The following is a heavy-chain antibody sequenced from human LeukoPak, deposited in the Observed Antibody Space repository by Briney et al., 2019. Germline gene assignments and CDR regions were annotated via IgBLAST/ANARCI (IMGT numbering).Heavy chain of an antibody. CDR3: AKLKRGYSYGDFDY. D-gene: IGHD5-18*01. Sequence: GGSLRLSCTASGFIFSTYAMSWVRQAPGKGLEWVSTMSNRGNSAYYADSVKGRFTISRDNSKNTLYLQMNGLRSEDTAVYYCAKLKRGYSYGDFDYWGQGTLVTVSS. J-gene: IGHJ4*02. CDR2: MSNRGNSA. V-gene: IGHV3-23*01. CDR1: GFIFSTYA.